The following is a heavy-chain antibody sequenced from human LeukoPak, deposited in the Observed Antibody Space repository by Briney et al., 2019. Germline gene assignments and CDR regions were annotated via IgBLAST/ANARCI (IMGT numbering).Heavy chain of an antibody. V-gene: IGHV1-2*02. D-gene: IGHD6-19*01. CDR1: GYTYTGYY. CDR2: INPNSGGT. J-gene: IGHJ5*02. Sequence: GASVKVSCKASGYTYTGYYMHWVRQAPGQGLEWMGWINPNSGGTNYAQKFQGRVTMTRDTSISTAYMELSRLRSDDTAVYYCARDLGYSSGWERFDPWGQGTLVTVPS. CDR3: ARDLGYSSGWERFDP.